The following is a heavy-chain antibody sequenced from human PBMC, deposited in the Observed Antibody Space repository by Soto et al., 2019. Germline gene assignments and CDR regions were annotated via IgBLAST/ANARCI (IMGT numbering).Heavy chain of an antibody. V-gene: IGHV1-69*01. D-gene: IGHD6-13*01. J-gene: IGHJ6*02. Sequence: QVQLVQSGAEVKKPGSSVKVSCKASGGTFSSYAISWVRQAPGQGLEWMGGIIPIFGTANYAQKFQRRVTITADESTSTAYMELSSLRSEDTAVYYCARNRYSSSWYGSYYYYYGMDVWGQGTTVTVSS. CDR2: IIPIFGTA. CDR3: ARNRYSSSWYGSYYYYYGMDV. CDR1: GGTFSSYA.